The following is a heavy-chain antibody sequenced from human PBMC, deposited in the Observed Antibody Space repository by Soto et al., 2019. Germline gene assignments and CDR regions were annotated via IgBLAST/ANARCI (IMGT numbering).Heavy chain of an antibody. J-gene: IGHJ4*02. V-gene: IGHV3-64D*06. D-gene: IGHD5-18*01. CDR1: GFTFSSYA. CDR2: ISSNGGST. CDR3: VKDGYSYGSGYFDY. Sequence: PGGSLRLCCSASGFTFSSYAMHWVRQAPGKGLEYVSAISSNGGSTYYADSVKGRFTISRDNSKNTLYLQMSSLRAEDTAVYYCVKDGYSYGSGYFDYWGQGTLVTVSS.